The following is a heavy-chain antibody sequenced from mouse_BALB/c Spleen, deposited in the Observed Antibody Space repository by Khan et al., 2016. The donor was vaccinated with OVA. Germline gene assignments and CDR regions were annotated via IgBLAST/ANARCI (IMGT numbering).Heavy chain of an antibody. CDR1: GFNIKDYY. CDR3: TRDGYSPWFAY. J-gene: IGHJ3*01. CDR2: IDPGNGNT. V-gene: IGHV14-1*02. D-gene: IGHD2-3*01. Sequence: VQLQQSGAELVRPGALVKLSCKASGFNIKDYYMHWVKQRPEQGLVWIGRIDPGNGNTIYDPKFQGKASITSDTSSNTAYLQLSSLTSEDTAVYYCTRDGYSPWFAYWGQGTLVTVSA.